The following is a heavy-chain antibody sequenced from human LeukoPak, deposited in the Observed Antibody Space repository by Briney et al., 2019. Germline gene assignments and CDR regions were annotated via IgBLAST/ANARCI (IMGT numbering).Heavy chain of an antibody. Sequence: GGSLRLSCAASGFTFSSYGMHWVCQAPGKGLEWVAFIRYEGSNKYYADSVRGRSTISRDNSKSPLYLQMNSLRAEDTAVYYCAKDAPPYCSSTSCFGYWGQGTLVTVSS. CDR1: GFTFSSYG. V-gene: IGHV3-30*02. CDR3: AKDAPPYCSSTSCFGY. J-gene: IGHJ4*02. D-gene: IGHD2-2*01. CDR2: IRYEGSNK.